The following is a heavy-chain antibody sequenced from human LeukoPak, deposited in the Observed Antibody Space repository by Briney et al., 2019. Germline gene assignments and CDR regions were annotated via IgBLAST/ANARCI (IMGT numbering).Heavy chain of an antibody. V-gene: IGHV1-18*01. J-gene: IGHJ4*02. CDR1: GYTFTSYA. Sequence: GASVKVSCKASGYTFTSYAIGWVRQAPGQGLEWMACISAYNGYTSYAQKFQGRVTMTTDRSTSTAYMELRSLRSDDTAVYYCARVVASTIFGDYWGQGTLVTVSS. CDR3: ARVVASTIFGDY. CDR2: ISAYNGYT. D-gene: IGHD3-3*01.